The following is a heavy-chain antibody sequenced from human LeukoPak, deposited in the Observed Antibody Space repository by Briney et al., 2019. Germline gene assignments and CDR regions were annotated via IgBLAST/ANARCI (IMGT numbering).Heavy chain of an antibody. CDR1: GGSFSGYY. D-gene: IGHD3-16*02. CDR3: ARAYDYVWGSYRSSYYMDV. J-gene: IGHJ6*03. Sequence: PETLSLTCAVYGGSFSGYYWSWIRQPPGKGLEWIGEINHSGSTNYNPSLKSRVTISVDTSKNQFSLKLSSVTAADTAVYYCARAYDYVWGSYRSSYYMDVWGKGTTVTVSS. V-gene: IGHV4-34*01. CDR2: INHSGST.